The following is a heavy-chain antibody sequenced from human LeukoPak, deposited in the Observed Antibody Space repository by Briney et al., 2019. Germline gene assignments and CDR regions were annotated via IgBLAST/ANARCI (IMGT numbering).Heavy chain of an antibody. CDR2: ISAYNGNT. CDR1: GYTFTSYG. D-gene: IGHD6-19*01. Sequence: GASVKVSCKASGYTFTSYGISWVRQAPGQGLEWMGWISAYNGNTNYVQKLQGRGTMTTDTSTSTAYMELRSLRSDDTAVYYCASWSLVRDSGPDYWGQGTLVTVSS. V-gene: IGHV1-18*01. J-gene: IGHJ4*02. CDR3: ASWSLVRDSGPDY.